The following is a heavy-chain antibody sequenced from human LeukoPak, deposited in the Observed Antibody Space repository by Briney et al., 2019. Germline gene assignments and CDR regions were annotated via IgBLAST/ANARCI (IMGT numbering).Heavy chain of an antibody. J-gene: IGHJ4*02. CDR2: IYYSGST. D-gene: IGHD5-18*01. CDR3: ARGSLSGIQLWFTRRYYFDY. Sequence: SETLSLTCTVSGGSISSGGYYWSWIRQHPGKGLEWIGYIYYSGSTYYNPSLKSRVTISVDTSKNQFSLKLSSVTAADTAVYYCARGSLSGIQLWFTRRYYFDYWGQGTLVTVSS. CDR1: GGSISSGGYY. V-gene: IGHV4-31*03.